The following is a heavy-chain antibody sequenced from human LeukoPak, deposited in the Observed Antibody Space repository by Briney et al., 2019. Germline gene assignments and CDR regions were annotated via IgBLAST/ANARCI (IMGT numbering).Heavy chain of an antibody. CDR3: ARGRRILGGPENAGDFFDY. CDR1: GYTLTDYY. J-gene: IGHJ4*01. V-gene: IGHV1-2*02. CDR2: INPYSGAT. D-gene: IGHD3-16*01. Sequence: GASVKVSCKASGYTLTDYYLHWVRQAPGQGLKWMGWINPYSGATDYAQSFQARVTMTRDTSIGSGYMELTGLESDDTAVYYCARGRRILGGPENAGDFFDYWGQGSLVTVSS.